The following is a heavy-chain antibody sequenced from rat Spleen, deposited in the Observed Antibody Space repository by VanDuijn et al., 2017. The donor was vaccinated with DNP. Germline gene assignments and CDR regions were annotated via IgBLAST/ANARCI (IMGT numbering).Heavy chain of an antibody. V-gene: IGHV2-6*01. J-gene: IGHJ2*01. D-gene: IGHD4-3*01. CDR2: MSNGGST. Sequence: QVQVKESGPGLVQPSQTLSLTCTVSGFSFTSYTVTWVRQPPGQGLEWIAAMSNGGSTFYNSTLKSRLSISWDTSKTQLFLKMNSLQTEDTAMYFCVFGIGYWGQGVMVTVSS. CDR3: VFGIGY. CDR1: GFSFTSYT.